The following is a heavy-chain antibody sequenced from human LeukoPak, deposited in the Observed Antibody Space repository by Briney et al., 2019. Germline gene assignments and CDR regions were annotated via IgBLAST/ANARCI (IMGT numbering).Heavy chain of an antibody. D-gene: IGHD6-19*01. CDR2: FDPEDGET. Sequence: GASVKVSCKVSGYTLTELSMHWVRQAPGKGLEWMGGFDPEDGETIYAQKFQGRVTMTRDTSISTAYMELSRLRSDDTAVYYCAREASAVAGLPFDYWGQGTLVTVSS. CDR3: AREASAVAGLPFDY. CDR1: GYTLTELS. J-gene: IGHJ4*02. V-gene: IGHV1-24*01.